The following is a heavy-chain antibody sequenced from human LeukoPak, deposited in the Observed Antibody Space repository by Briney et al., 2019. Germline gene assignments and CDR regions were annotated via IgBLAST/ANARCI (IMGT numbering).Heavy chain of an antibody. J-gene: IGHJ4*02. Sequence: PGGSLRLSCAASGFTFSSYEMNWVRQAPGKGLEWVSYISSSGSTIYYADSVKGRFTISRDNAKNSLYLQMNSLRAEDTAVYYCAREAYCSSTSCQGYYFDFWGQGTLVTVSS. CDR1: GFTFSSYE. CDR2: ISSSGSTI. D-gene: IGHD2-2*01. V-gene: IGHV3-48*03. CDR3: AREAYCSSTSCQGYYFDF.